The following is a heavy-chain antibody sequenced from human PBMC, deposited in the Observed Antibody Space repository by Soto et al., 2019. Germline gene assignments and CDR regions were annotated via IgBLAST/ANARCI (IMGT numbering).Heavy chain of an antibody. D-gene: IGHD3-10*01. CDR3: ASGLYSSGGPAD. Sequence: QVQLQESGPGLVKPSETLSLTCTVSGGSISSDYWIWIRQPPGKGLDWIGYILYNGRTYYNPSLKSRVSISVDTSKNQFSLKVTSVTAADTAVYYCASGLYSSGGPADWGQGTLVTVSS. CDR1: GGSISSDY. V-gene: IGHV4-59*01. CDR2: ILYNGRT. J-gene: IGHJ4*02.